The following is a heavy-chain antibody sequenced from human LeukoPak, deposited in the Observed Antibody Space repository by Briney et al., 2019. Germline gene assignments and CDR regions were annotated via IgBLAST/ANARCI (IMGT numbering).Heavy chain of an antibody. D-gene: IGHD2-2*03. J-gene: IGHJ4*02. CDR3: VREWDGYCSSESCPADY. V-gene: IGHV3-21*06. CDR2: ISTRSDV. CDR1: GFTFSSYS. Sequence: GGSLRLSCAASGFTFSSYSMNWVRQAPGKGLEWVSSISTRSDVYYADSLQGRFTISRDNAKNSLYLQMNSLRAEDTAAYFCVREWDGYCSSESCPADYWGQGTLVTVSS.